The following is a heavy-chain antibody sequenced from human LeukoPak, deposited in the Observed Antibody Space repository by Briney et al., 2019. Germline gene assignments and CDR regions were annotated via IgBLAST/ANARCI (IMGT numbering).Heavy chain of an antibody. J-gene: IGHJ4*02. V-gene: IGHV3-7*01. D-gene: IGHD3-9*01. Sequence: PGGSLRLSCAASGFTFSSYRMSWVRQAPGKGLEWVANIKQDGSENYYVDSVKGRFTISRDNAKNSLYLQMNSLRAEDTAVYYCARDTPGRYYWGQGTLVTVSS. CDR2: IKQDGSEN. CDR1: GFTFSSYR. CDR3: ARDTPGRYY.